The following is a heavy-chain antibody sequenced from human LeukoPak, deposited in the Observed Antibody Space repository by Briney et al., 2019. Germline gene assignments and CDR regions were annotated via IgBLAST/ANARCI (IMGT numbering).Heavy chain of an antibody. Sequence: GGSLRLSCAASGFTFSSYSMNWVRQAPGKGLEWVSSISRSSSYIYYADSVKGRFTISRDNAKNSLYLQMNSLRAEDTALYYCAKDISYYGSGNPHDAFDIWGQGTMVTVSS. D-gene: IGHD3-10*01. V-gene: IGHV3-21*04. J-gene: IGHJ3*02. CDR2: ISRSSSYI. CDR3: AKDISYYGSGNPHDAFDI. CDR1: GFTFSSYS.